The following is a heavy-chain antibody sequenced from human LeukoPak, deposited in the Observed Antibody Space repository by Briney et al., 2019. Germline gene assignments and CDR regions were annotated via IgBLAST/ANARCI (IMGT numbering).Heavy chain of an antibody. D-gene: IGHD2-15*01. CDR1: GFTFSSYA. CDR3: ARAGADIVVVVAATGGNWFDP. CDR2: ISSNGGST. J-gene: IGHJ5*02. V-gene: IGHV3-64*01. Sequence: GGSLRLSSAASGFTFSSYAMHWVRQAPGKGLEYVSAISSNGGSTYYANSVKGRFTISRDNSKNTLYLQMGSLRAEDMAVYYCARAGADIVVVVAATGGNWFDPWGQGTLVTVSS.